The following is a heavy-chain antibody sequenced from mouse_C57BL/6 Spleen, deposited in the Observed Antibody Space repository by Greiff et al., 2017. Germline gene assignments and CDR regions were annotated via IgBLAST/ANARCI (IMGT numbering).Heavy chain of an antibody. CDR3: ARGDYGSSYAMDY. CDR1: GFTFSDYG. Sequence: EVMLVESGGGLVKPGGSLKLSCAASGFTFSDYGMHWVRQAPEKGLEWVAYISSGSSTIYYADTVKGRFTISRDNAKNTLFLQMTSLRSEDTAMYYCARGDYGSSYAMDYWGQGTSVTVSS. J-gene: IGHJ4*01. D-gene: IGHD1-1*01. CDR2: ISSGSSTI. V-gene: IGHV5-17*01.